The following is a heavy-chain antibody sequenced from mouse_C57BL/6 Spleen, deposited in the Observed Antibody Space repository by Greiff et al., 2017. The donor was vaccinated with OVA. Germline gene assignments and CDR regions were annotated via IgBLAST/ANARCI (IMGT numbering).Heavy chain of an antibody. CDR1: GFTFSSYA. CDR2: ISDGGSYT. J-gene: IGHJ3*01. Sequence: EVTVFDSGFFFFPPFCSLKLSCAASGFTFSSYAMSWVRQTPEKRLEWVATISDGGSYTYYPDNVKGRFTISRDNAKNNLYLQMSHLKSEDTAMYYCARDPLYYYGSSYAWFAYWGQGTLVTVSA. D-gene: IGHD1-1*01. V-gene: IGHV5-4*03. CDR3: ARDPLYYYGSSYAWFAY.